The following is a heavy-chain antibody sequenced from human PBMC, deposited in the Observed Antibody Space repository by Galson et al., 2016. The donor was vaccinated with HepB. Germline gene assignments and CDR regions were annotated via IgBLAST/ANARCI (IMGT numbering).Heavy chain of an antibody. J-gene: IGHJ6*02. CDR2: ISWNSAYV. D-gene: IGHD5-18*01. V-gene: IGHV3-9*01. CDR3: ARVVRDYRTYSYSGPSYAMDV. CDR1: GFAFDIYA. Sequence: SLRLSCAASGFAFDIYAMHWVRQVPGKGLEWVSGISWNSAYVGYADSVKGRFTISRDNAKNSLYLQMNSLRAEDTALYYCARVVRDYRTYSYSGPSYAMDVWGQGTTVTVSS.